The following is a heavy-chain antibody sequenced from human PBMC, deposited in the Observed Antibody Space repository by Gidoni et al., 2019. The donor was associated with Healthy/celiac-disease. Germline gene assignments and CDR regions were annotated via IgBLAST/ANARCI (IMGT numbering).Heavy chain of an antibody. Sequence: EVQLVESGGGLVKPGGSRRLSCAASGFTFSSYSMNGVRQAPGKWLEWVSSISSSMSYICAPYSVKGRFPISRNNAKNPLYLQVNSLRAEDTAVYYCARGENGEGDGGDVWGQGTTVTVSS. CDR2: ISSSMSYI. J-gene: IGHJ6*02. V-gene: IGHV3-21*01. CDR3: ARGENGEGDGGDV. CDR1: GFTFSSYS. D-gene: IGHD4-17*01.